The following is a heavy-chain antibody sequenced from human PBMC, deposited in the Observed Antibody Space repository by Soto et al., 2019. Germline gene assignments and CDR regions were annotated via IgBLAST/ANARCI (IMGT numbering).Heavy chain of an antibody. V-gene: IGHV1-69*11. CDR1: GGTFSTYA. J-gene: IGHJ4*02. D-gene: IGHD3-22*01. Sequence: QVQLVQSGAEVKKPESSVKVSCKAPGGTFSTYAISWVRQAPGQGLEWMGGIIPILGTANYAQRLQDRVTITASESTNRVYIELISLRSEDTAVYFSSSGIRMLILRINNGYSGWGQGNLVTVSS. CDR3: SSGIRMLILRINNGYSG. CDR2: IIPILGTA.